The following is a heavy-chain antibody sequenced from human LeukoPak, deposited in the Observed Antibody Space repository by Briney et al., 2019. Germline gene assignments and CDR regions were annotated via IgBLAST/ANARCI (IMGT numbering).Heavy chain of an antibody. J-gene: IGHJ5*02. CDR3: ARGGPLLRYFAARWFDP. D-gene: IGHD3-9*01. CDR2: INHSGST. CDR1: GGSFSGYY. V-gene: IGHV4-34*01. Sequence: SETLSLTCAVYGGSFSGYYWSWIRQPPGKGLEWIGEINHSGSTNYNPSLKSRVTISVDTSKNQFSLKLSSVTAADTAVYYCARGGPLLRYFAARWFDPWGQGTLVTVSS.